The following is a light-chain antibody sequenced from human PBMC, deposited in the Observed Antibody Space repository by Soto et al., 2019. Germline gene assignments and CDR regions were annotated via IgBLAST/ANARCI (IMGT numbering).Light chain of an antibody. V-gene: IGKV1-33*01. CDR2: DAS. CDR1: QDISNY. CDR3: QQYDNLLST. J-gene: IGKJ5*01. Sequence: DIQIAQSPSSLSSSVRDRVTITCQASQDISNYLNWYQQKPGKAPKLLIYDASNLETGVPSRFSGSGSGTDFTFTISSLQPEDIATYYCQQYDNLLSTFGQGTRLEIK.